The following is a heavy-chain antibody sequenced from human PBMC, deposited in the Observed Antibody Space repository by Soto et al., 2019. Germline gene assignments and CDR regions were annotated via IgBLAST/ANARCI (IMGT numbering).Heavy chain of an antibody. J-gene: IGHJ4*02. CDR2: IMGSGGST. CDR1: GFTFSSYA. CDR3: AKSGTYYGGNSDYFDY. D-gene: IGHD4-17*01. Sequence: GGSLRLSCAASGFTFSSYAMSWVRQAPGKGLEWVSAIMGSGGSTYYAYSVKGRFTISRDNSKNTLYLQMNSLRAEDTAVYYCAKSGTYYGGNSDYFDYWGQGTLVTVSS. V-gene: IGHV3-23*01.